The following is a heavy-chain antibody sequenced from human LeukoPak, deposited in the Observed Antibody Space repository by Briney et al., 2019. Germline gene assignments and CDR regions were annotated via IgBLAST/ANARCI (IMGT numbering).Heavy chain of an antibody. CDR3: AKVQGYCSGGSCYFNDY. D-gene: IGHD2-15*01. J-gene: IGHJ4*02. V-gene: IGHV3-23*01. CDR2: ISGSGGST. CDR1: GFTFSSYA. Sequence: GGSLRLSCAASGFTFSSYAMSWLRQAPGKGLEWVSAISGSGGSTYYADSVKGRFTISRDNSKNTLYLQMNSLRAEDTAVYYCAKVQGYCSGGSCYFNDYWGQGTLVTVSS.